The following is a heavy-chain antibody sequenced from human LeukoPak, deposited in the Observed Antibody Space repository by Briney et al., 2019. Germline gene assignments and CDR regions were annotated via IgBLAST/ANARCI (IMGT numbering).Heavy chain of an antibody. Sequence: GGSLRLSCAASGFTFSSYNMSWVRQAPGKGLEWVSSISSSDSYIYYADSVKGRLTISRDNAKNSLYLQMNSLRAEDTAVYYCARGGGRYSSSWYREIYNWFDPWGQGTLVTVSS. CDR2: ISSSDSYI. J-gene: IGHJ5*02. D-gene: IGHD6-13*01. V-gene: IGHV3-21*01. CDR3: ARGGGRYSSSWYREIYNWFDP. CDR1: GFTFSSYN.